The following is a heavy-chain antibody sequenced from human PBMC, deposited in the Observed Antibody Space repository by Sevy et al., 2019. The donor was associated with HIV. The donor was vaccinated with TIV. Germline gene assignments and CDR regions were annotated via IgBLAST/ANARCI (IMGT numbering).Heavy chain of an antibody. J-gene: IGHJ4*02. V-gene: IGHV5-51*01. Sequence: GESLKISCKGSGYSFTSYWIGWVRQMPGKGLEWMGIIYPGNSDTRHSPSFQGQVTISADKSISTAYLQWSSLKASDTAMYYCARQVAAAGTGFDYWGQGTLVTVSS. CDR2: IYPGNSDT. D-gene: IGHD6-13*01. CDR3: ARQVAAAGTGFDY. CDR1: GYSFTSYW.